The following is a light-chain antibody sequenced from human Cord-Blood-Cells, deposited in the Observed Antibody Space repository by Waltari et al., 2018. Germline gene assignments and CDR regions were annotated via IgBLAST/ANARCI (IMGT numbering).Light chain of an antibody. CDR3: QQSYSTPYT. CDR1: QSISSY. CDR2: AAS. V-gene: IGKV1-39*01. J-gene: IGKJ2*01. Sequence: DLHLTQAPSPLSAYAGDSVTTTCRASQSISSYLNWYQQKPGKAPKLLIYAASSLQSGVPSRFSGSGSGTDFTLTISSLQPEDFATYYCQQSYSTPYTFGQGTKLEIK.